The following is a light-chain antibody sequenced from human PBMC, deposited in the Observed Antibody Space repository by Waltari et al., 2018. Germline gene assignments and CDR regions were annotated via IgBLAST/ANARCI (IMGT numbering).Light chain of an antibody. CDR3: QHYNSRPLT. CDR2: GAS. V-gene: IGKV3-15*01. J-gene: IGKJ4*01. CDR1: QSVRSN. Sequence: EIVMTQSPATLSVFPGEKATLSCRASQSVRSNLAWYQPRPGQAPRLLIYGASTRATGIPARFSGSGSGTDFTLTISSLQSEDFAVYYCQHYNSRPLTFGGGTKVEMK.